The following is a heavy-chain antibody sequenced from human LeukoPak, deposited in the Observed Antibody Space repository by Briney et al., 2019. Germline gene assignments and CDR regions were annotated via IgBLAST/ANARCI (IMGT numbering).Heavy chain of an antibody. CDR1: GFTFSDYY. Sequence: GGSLRLSCAASGFTFSDYYMSWIRQAPGKGLEWVSYISSSVSTIYYADSVKGRFTISRDNAKNSLYLQMNSLRAEDTAVYYCARARTGKSYYYMDVWGKGTTVTVSS. V-gene: IGHV3-11*04. CDR2: ISSSVSTI. J-gene: IGHJ6*03. CDR3: ARARTGKSYYYMDV. D-gene: IGHD1-1*01.